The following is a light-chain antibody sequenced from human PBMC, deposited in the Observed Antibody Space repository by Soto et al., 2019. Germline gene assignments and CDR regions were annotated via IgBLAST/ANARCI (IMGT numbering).Light chain of an antibody. CDR2: KAA. CDR3: QHYNSFSRT. CDR1: DNIVHW. Sequence: DIQMTQSPSTLSASVVDRVAITCRASDNIVHWVAWYQQKPGKAPKLLIYKAANLADEVPSRFAGSGSGTDFTLTITRLQPDDFATYYCQHYNSFSRTFGPGTKVDIK. J-gene: IGKJ3*01. V-gene: IGKV1-5*03.